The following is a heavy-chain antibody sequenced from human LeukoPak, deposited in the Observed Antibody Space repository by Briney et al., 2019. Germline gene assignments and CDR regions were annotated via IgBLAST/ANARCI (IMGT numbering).Heavy chain of an antibody. D-gene: IGHD3-10*01. V-gene: IGHV4-59*01. J-gene: IGHJ6*03. Sequence: SETLSLTCTVSGGSISSYYWSWIRQPPGKGLEWIGYIYYSGSTNYNPSLKSRVTISVDTSKNQFSLKLSSVTAADTAVYYCARVLIEYYGSGYYYYYMDVWGKGTTVTVSS. CDR2: IYYSGST. CDR3: ARVLIEYYGSGYYYYYMDV. CDR1: GGSISSYY.